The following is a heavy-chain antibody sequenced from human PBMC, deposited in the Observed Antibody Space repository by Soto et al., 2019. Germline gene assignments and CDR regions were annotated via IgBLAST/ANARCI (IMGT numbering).Heavy chain of an antibody. CDR3: ARIPTMIGRRRGYYYYGMDV. V-gene: IGHV4-39*01. CDR2: IYYSGST. CDR1: GGSISSSSYY. Sequence: SETLSLTCTVSGGSISSSSYYWGWIRQPPGKGLEWIGSIYYSGSTYYNPSLKSRVTISVDTSKDQFSLKLSSVTAADTAVYYCARIPTMIGRRRGYYYYGMDVWGQGTTVTVSS. J-gene: IGHJ6*02. D-gene: IGHD3-22*01.